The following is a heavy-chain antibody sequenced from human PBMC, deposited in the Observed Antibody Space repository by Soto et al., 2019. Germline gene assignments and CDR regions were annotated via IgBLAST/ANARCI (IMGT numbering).Heavy chain of an antibody. J-gene: IGHJ6*02. CDR1: GGSISSGDYY. V-gene: IGHV4-30-4*01. CDR3: ARSPVLLWFGGPNYYYGMDV. Sequence: SETLSLTCTVSGGSISSGDYYWSWIRQPPGKGLEWIGHIYYSGSTYYNPSLKSRVTISVDTSKNQFSLKLSSVTAADTAVYYCARSPVLLWFGGPNYYYGMDVWGQGTTVTVSS. CDR2: IYYSGST. D-gene: IGHD3-10*01.